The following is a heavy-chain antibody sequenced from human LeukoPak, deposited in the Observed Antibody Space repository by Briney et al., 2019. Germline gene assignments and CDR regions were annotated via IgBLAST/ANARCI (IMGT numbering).Heavy chain of an antibody. CDR2: MSGSGGPT. CDR1: GFTFSSYA. Sequence: GGSLRLSCAASGFTFSSYAMGWVRQAPGKGLEWVSVMSGSGGPTYYADSVKGLFTISRDNSKNTVYLEMNSLRVDDAAVYYCAKLQAGYFDSSGYHFDYWGQGTLVTVSS. V-gene: IGHV3-23*01. CDR3: AKLQAGYFDSSGYHFDY. J-gene: IGHJ4*02. D-gene: IGHD3-22*01.